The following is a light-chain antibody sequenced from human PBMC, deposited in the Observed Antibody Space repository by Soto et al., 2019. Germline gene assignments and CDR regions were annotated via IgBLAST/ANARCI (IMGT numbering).Light chain of an antibody. Sequence: QSVLTQPPSVSAAPGQKVTISCSGSSSNIGNNYVSWYQQLPGTAPKLLIYDNNKRPSGIPDRFSGSKSGTSATLGITGLQTGDEADCYCGTWDSSLSALVFGGGTKVTVL. CDR3: GTWDSSLSALV. J-gene: IGLJ2*01. CDR2: DNN. V-gene: IGLV1-51*01. CDR1: SSNIGNNY.